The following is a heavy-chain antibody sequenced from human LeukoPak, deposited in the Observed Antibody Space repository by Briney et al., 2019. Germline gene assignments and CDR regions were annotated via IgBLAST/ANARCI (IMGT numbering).Heavy chain of an antibody. CDR1: GFTFSSYG. D-gene: IGHD3-3*01. Sequence: GGSLRLSCAASGFTFSSYGMHWVRQAPGKGLEWVAVIWYDGSNRYYADSVKGRFTISRDNSKNTLYLQMNSLRAEDTAVYYCARDPLRFLEWSVGYYYYYMDVWGKGTTVTVSS. V-gene: IGHV3-33*01. CDR3: ARDPLRFLEWSVGYYYYYMDV. CDR2: IWYDGSNR. J-gene: IGHJ6*03.